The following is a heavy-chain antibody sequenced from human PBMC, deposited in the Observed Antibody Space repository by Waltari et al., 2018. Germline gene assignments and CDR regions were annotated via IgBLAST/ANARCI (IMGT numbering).Heavy chain of an antibody. Sequence: QVQLQQWGAGLLKPSETLSLTCAVYGGSFNDYYWSWLRQPPGKGLEWIGEIHHSGTANYTPSLKSRVTMSVDTSKNQLSLKLTSVTAADTAVYYCARPGIAAAGHWFDPWGQGTLVTVSS. V-gene: IGHV4-34*02. D-gene: IGHD6-13*01. CDR2: IHHSGTA. J-gene: IGHJ5*02. CDR3: ARPGIAAAGHWFDP. CDR1: GGSFNDYY.